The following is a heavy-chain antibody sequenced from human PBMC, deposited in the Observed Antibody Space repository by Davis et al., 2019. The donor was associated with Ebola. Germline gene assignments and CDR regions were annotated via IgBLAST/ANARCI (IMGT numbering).Heavy chain of an antibody. J-gene: IGHJ4*02. CDR3: ARDRRGSYLDY. Sequence: GESLKISCAASGFTFSSYSMNWVRQAPGKGLEWASSISSSSSYIYYADSVKGRFTISRDNAKNSLYLQMNSLRAEDTAVYYCARDRRGSYLDYWGQGTLVTVSS. CDR2: ISSSSSYI. D-gene: IGHD1-26*01. CDR1: GFTFSSYS. V-gene: IGHV3-21*01.